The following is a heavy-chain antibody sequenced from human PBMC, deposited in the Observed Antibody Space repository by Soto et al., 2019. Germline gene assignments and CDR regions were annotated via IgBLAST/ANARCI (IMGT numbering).Heavy chain of an antibody. Sequence: SETLSLTCTVSGGSISSYYWSWIRQPPGKGLEWIGYIYYSGSTNYNPSLKSRVTISVDTSKNQFSLKLSSVTAADTAVYYCARAWGAAAGSFDYWGQGTLVTVSS. CDR1: GGSISSYY. J-gene: IGHJ4*02. D-gene: IGHD6-13*01. V-gene: IGHV4-59*01. CDR2: IYYSGST. CDR3: ARAWGAAAGSFDY.